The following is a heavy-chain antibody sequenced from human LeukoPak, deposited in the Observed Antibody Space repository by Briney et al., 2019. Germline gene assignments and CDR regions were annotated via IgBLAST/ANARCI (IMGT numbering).Heavy chain of an antibody. J-gene: IGHJ4*02. Sequence: SETLSLTCTVSGGSISSGGYYWSWIRQPPGKGLEWIGEINHSGSTNYNPSLKSRVTISVDTSKNQFSLKLSSVTAADTAVYYCARVTTIFGVVRWGQGTLVTVSS. CDR3: ARVTTIFGVVR. CDR2: INHSGST. V-gene: IGHV4-39*07. D-gene: IGHD3-3*01. CDR1: GGSISSGGYY.